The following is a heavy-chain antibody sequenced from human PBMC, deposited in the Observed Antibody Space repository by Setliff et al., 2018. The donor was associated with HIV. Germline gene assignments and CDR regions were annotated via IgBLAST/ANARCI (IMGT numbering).Heavy chain of an antibody. CDR1: GFTFSSYS. Sequence: PGGSLRLSCAASGFTFSSYSMNWVRQAPGKGLEWVSYISSSSSTIYYADSVKGRFTISRDNLKNSLYLQMDSLRAEDTAVYYCAKEGDSAVAYYYYYMDVWGTGTAVTVSS. J-gene: IGHJ6*03. V-gene: IGHV3-48*01. D-gene: IGHD5-18*01. CDR3: AKEGDSAVAYYYYYMDV. CDR2: ISSSSSTI.